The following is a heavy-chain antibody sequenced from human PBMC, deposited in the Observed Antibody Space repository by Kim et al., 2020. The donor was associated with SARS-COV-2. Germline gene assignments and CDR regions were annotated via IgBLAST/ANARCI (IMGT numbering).Heavy chain of an antibody. Sequence: TNNNPSLKSRVTISVDKSKNQFSLKLSSVTAADTAVYYCAAGEQQLVPLDYWGQGTLVTVSS. CDR3: AAGEQQLVPLDY. J-gene: IGHJ4*02. CDR2: T. V-gene: IGHV4-4*02. D-gene: IGHD6-13*01.